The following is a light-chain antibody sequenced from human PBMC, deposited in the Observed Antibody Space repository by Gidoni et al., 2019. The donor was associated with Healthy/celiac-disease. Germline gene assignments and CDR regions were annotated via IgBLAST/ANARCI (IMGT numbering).Light chain of an antibody. CDR1: SSDVGGYNY. CDR3: SSYTSSSFYV. CDR2: EVS. J-gene: IGLJ1*01. Sequence: ALTQPASVSGSPGEPITISCTGTSSDVGGYNYVSRYQQHPGKAPKLMIYEVSNRPSGVSNRFSGSKSGNTASLTISGLQAEDEADYYCSSYTSSSFYVFGTGTKVTVL. V-gene: IGLV2-14*01.